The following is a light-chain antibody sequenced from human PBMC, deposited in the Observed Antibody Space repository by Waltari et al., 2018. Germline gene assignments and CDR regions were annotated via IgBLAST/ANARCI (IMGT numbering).Light chain of an antibody. CDR3: QQYNNWPPWT. CDR2: GAS. J-gene: IGKJ1*01. CDR1: QSVSSN. Sequence: EIVMTQSPATLSVSPGERATLSCRASQSVSSNLAWYQQQPGQAPSLLIYGASTRATGIPSRFSGSGSGTEFTLTISSMQSEDFAVYYCQQYNNWPPWTFGQGTKVEIK. V-gene: IGKV3-15*01.